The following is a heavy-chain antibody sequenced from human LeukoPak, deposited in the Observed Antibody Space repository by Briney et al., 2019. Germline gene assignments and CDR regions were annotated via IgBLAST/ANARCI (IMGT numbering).Heavy chain of an antibody. J-gene: IGHJ5*02. CDR1: GFTFSSYG. Sequence: GGTLRLSCAASGFTFSSYGMSWVRQAPGKGLEWVSAISGSGGSTYYADSVKGRFTISRDNSKNTLYPQMNSLRAEDTAVYYCAKDWPAGSESTNWFDPWGQGTLVTVSS. CDR3: AKDWPAGSESTNWFDP. CDR2: ISGSGGST. V-gene: IGHV3-23*01. D-gene: IGHD3-10*01.